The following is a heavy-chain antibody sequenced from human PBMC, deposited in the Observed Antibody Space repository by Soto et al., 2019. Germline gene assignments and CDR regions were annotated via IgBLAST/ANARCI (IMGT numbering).Heavy chain of an antibody. CDR2: IYYTGSTGST. V-gene: IGHV4-59*01. CDR1: GGSISAYY. Sequence: SETLSLTCTVSGGSISAYYWNWVRQPPGKGLEWIGNIYYTGSTGSTNYNPSLKSRLTISVDTSRNQFSLNLTSVTAADTAVYYCARPSVAGTWGPFDYWGQGTPVTVSS. CDR3: ARPSVAGTWGPFDY. D-gene: IGHD6-19*01. J-gene: IGHJ4*02.